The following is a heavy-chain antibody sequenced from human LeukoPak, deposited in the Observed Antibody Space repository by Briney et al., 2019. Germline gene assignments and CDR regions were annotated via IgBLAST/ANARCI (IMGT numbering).Heavy chain of an antibody. V-gene: IGHV3-64*05. CDR1: GFTFGNYA. D-gene: IGHD3-22*01. Sequence: GGSLRLSCSASGFTFGNYALHWVRQAPGKGLEYVSAISSNGRTTYYAGSAKGRFTISRDNSKNTLYIQMSSLRAEDTAVYYCVKGSESYCDSKSDYWGQGTLVTVSS. CDR2: ISSNGRTT. J-gene: IGHJ4*02. CDR3: VKGSESYCDSKSDY.